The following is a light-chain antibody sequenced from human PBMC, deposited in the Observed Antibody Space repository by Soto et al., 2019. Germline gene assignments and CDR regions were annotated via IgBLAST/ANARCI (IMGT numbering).Light chain of an antibody. CDR1: QDITDY. CDR2: DAS. CDR3: QQYEALVLS. Sequence: DIQMTQSPSSLSASVGDRVTITCQASQDITDYLNWYQQKPGKAPRLLIYDASNLETGVPQRFSGSGSGTDFTFTISSLQPEDIATYYCQQYEALVLSFGGGTTVEIK. J-gene: IGKJ4*01. V-gene: IGKV1-33*01.